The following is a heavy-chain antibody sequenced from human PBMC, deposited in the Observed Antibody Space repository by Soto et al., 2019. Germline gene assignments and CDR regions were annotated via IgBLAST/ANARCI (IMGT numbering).Heavy chain of an antibody. CDR1: GGTFSSYA. J-gene: IGHJ6*02. Sequence: SVKVSCKTSGGTFSSYAISWVRQAPGQGLEWMGGIIPIFGTANYAQKFQGRFTITADESTSTAYMELSSLRSEDTAVYYCARAPVPGIAVAGMDVWGQGTTVTVSS. V-gene: IGHV1-69*13. CDR2: IIPIFGTA. D-gene: IGHD6-19*01. CDR3: ARAPVPGIAVAGMDV.